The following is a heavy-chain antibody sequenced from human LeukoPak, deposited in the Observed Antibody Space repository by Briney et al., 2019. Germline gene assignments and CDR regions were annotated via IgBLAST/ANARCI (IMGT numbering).Heavy chain of an antibody. CDR2: ISYDGTNK. Sequence: GGSLRLSCAASGFTFSGYAMHWVRQAPGKGLEWVAVISYDGTNKYYADSVKGRFTISRDNPKNTLYLQMNSLSGEDTAVYYCARGYGWLPFDYWGQGTLVTVSS. J-gene: IGHJ4*02. D-gene: IGHD2-8*02. CDR3: ARGYGWLPFDY. V-gene: IGHV3-30*14. CDR1: GFTFSGYA.